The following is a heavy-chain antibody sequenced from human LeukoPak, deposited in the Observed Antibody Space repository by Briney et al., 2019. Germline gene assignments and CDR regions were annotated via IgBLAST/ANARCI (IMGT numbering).Heavy chain of an antibody. Sequence: GGSLRLSCAASGFTFSSYEMNWVRQAPGKGLEWVSYISSGGSPIYYADSVKGRFTISRDNAKNSLYLQMNSLRAEDTAVYYCARITEGDWGQGTLVTVSS. CDR2: ISSGGSPI. D-gene: IGHD1-20*01. V-gene: IGHV3-48*03. CDR3: ARITEGD. J-gene: IGHJ4*02. CDR1: GFTFSSYE.